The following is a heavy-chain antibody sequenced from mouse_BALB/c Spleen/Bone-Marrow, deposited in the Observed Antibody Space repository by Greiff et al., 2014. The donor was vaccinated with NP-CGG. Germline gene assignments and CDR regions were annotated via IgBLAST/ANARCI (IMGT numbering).Heavy chain of an antibody. Sequence: QVQLQQPGAGLVKPGASVELSCKASGYTFTEYIIHWVKQRSGQGLEWIGWFYPGSDSIKYNEKFKDKATLTADKSSNTVYMELSKLTSEDSAVYFCARHEEGGYDYDVGSYAMDYWGQGTSVTVSS. CDR2: FYPGSDSI. CDR3: ARHEEGGYDYDVGSYAMDY. J-gene: IGHJ4*01. V-gene: IGHV1-62-2*01. D-gene: IGHD2-4*01. CDR1: GYTFTEYI.